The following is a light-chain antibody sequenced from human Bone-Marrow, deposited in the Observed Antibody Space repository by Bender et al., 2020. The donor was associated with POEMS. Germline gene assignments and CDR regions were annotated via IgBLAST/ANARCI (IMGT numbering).Light chain of an antibody. CDR2: DVS. CDR1: SSDVGGYNF. J-gene: IGLJ3*02. Sequence: QSALTQPASVSGSPGQSITISCTGTSSDVGGYNFVSWYQQHPGKAPKLLIYDVSKRPSGVPDRFSGSKSGNTASLTVSGLQAEDEADYYCCSYADNSVWVFGGGTKLTVL. V-gene: IGLV2-8*01. CDR3: CSYADNSVWV.